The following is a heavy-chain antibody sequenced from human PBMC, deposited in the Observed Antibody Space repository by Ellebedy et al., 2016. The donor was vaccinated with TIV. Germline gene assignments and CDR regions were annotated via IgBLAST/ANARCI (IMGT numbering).Heavy chain of an antibody. CDR3: AADLWYNWNNVGPNYYYYGMDV. CDR2: IVVGSGNT. V-gene: IGHV1-58*01. Sequence: ASVKVSCKASGFTFTSSAVQWVRQARGQRLEWIGWIVVGSGNTNYAQKFQERVTITRDMSTSTAYMELSSLRSEDTAVYYCAADLWYNWNNVGPNYYYYGMDVWGQGTTVTVSS. J-gene: IGHJ6*02. CDR1: GFTFTSSA. D-gene: IGHD1/OR15-1a*01.